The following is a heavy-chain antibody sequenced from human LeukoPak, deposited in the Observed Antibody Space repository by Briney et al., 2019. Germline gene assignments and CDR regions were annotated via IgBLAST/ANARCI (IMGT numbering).Heavy chain of an antibody. Sequence: AASVKVSCKVSGYTLTELSMHWVRQAPGKGLEWMGGFYPEDGETIYAQKFQGRVTMTEDTYTDTAYMELRSLRSEDTAVYYCATDFAYDSSGYSAPWGQGTLVTVSS. CDR2: FYPEDGET. V-gene: IGHV1-24*01. CDR3: ATDFAYDSSGYSAP. CDR1: GYTLTELS. J-gene: IGHJ5*02. D-gene: IGHD3-22*01.